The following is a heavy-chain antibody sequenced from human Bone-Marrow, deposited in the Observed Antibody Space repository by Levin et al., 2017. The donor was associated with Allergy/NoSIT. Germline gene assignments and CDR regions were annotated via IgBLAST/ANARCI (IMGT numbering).Heavy chain of an antibody. V-gene: IGHV3-23*01. CDR3: AKGSYYYDSSGYLEVFDY. CDR2: ISGSGGST. D-gene: IGHD3-22*01. CDR1: GFTFSSYA. Sequence: GGSLRLSCAASGFTFSSYAMSWVRQAPGKGLEWVSAISGSGGSTYYADSVKGRFTISRDNSKNTLYLQMNSLRAEDTAVYYCAKGSYYYDSSGYLEVFDYWGQGTLVTVSS. J-gene: IGHJ4*02.